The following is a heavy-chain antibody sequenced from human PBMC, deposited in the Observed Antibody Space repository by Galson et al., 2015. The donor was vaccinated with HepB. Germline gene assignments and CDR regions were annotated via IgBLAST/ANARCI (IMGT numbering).Heavy chain of an antibody. CDR2: IDPSDSYS. V-gene: IGHV5-10-1*01. CDR1: GYIFTNYW. Sequence: QSGAEVKKPGESLTISCKGSGYIFTNYWINWVRQMPGKGLEWMGRIDPSDSYSNYSPSFQGHVTISSDKSTSTAYLQWSSLEASDTAIYYCARHRGSSYTRDYKYGMDVRGQGTTVTVSS. CDR3: ARHRGSSYTRDYKYGMDV. J-gene: IGHJ6*02. D-gene: IGHD1-1*01.